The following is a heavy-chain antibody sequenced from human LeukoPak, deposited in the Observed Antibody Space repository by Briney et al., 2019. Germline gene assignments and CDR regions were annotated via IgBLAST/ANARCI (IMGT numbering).Heavy chain of an antibody. Sequence: KTSETLSLTCTVSGGSISGGSYYWSWIRQPAGKGLEWIGRINTSGRTNYNPSLESRVTISVDTSKNQFSLNLSSVTAADTAVYYCARTLLPATWGAFDIWGQGTMVTVSS. CDR3: ARTLLPATWGAFDI. D-gene: IGHD2-2*01. V-gene: IGHV4-61*02. CDR1: GGSISGGSYY. CDR2: INTSGRT. J-gene: IGHJ3*02.